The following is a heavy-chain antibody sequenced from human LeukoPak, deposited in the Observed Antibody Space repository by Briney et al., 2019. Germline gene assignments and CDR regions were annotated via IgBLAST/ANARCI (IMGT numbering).Heavy chain of an antibody. V-gene: IGHV1-18*01. J-gene: IGHJ6*02. D-gene: IGHD3-9*01. CDR1: GYTFTSYG. CDR3: ARDYDILTGPNYGMDV. Sequence: ASVKVSCKASGYTFTSYGISWVRQAPGQGLEWMGWFSAYNGNTNYAQKLQGRVTMTTDTSTSTAYMELRSLRSDVTAVYYCARDYDILTGPNYGMDVWGQGTTVTVSS. CDR2: FSAYNGNT.